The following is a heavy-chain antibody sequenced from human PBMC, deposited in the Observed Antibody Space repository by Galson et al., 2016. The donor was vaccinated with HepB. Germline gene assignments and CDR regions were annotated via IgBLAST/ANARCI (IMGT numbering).Heavy chain of an antibody. Sequence: SLRLSCAASGFAFSSYWMHWVRQVPGKGLEWVAHIWYDGSKKYYADSVKGRFTISRDNSKNTLYLQMNSLRAEDTAVYYCARDRRVFGVLIIPDYWGQGTLVTVSS. V-gene: IGHV3-33*08. D-gene: IGHD3-3*01. CDR3: ARDRRVFGVLIIPDY. J-gene: IGHJ4*02. CDR2: IWYDGSKK. CDR1: GFAFSSYW.